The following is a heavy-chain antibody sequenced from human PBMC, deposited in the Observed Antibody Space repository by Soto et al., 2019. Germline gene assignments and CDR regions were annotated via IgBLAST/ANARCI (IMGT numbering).Heavy chain of an antibody. V-gene: IGHV3-30*19. CDR2: TSYDGSDK. D-gene: IGHD3-16*01. CDR1: GFTFRSYV. J-gene: IGHJ1*01. Sequence: QVQLVESGGGVVQPGTSLRVSCLGSGFTFRSYVMHWVRQAPGKGLEWVALTSYDGSDKYYDDSVRGRFTISRDNSRNTVDLQMDSLRLEDTALYYCARWGTTGGLDVWGQGTLVSVS. CDR3: ARWGTTGGLDV.